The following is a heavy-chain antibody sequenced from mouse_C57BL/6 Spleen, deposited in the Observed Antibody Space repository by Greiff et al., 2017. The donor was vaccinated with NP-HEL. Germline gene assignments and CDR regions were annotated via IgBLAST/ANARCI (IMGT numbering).Heavy chain of an antibody. CDR3: AREAQPTDY. CDR1: GYAFSSSW. Sequence: VQLQQSGPELVKPGASVKISCKASGYAFSSSWMNWVKQRPGKGLEWIGRIYPGDGDTNYNGKFKGKATLTADKSSSTAYMQLSSLTSEDSAVYFCAREAQPTDYWGQGTTLTVSS. CDR2: IYPGDGDT. D-gene: IGHD3-2*02. V-gene: IGHV1-82*01. J-gene: IGHJ2*01.